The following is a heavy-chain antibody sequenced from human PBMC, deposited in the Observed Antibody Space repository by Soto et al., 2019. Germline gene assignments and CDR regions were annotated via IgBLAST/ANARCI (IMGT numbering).Heavy chain of an antibody. CDR3: ARDGQSLAPYALDV. Sequence: QVQVVECGGGVVQPGRSLRLSCTASGFTFSGHAMHWVRQPPGKGLEWVAQIWYDGSNKYYADSVKGRFTISRDNSKNTLYVQMDSLRVEDTAVYYCARDGQSLAPYALDVWGQGTSVTVSS. J-gene: IGHJ6*02. CDR1: GFTFSGHA. D-gene: IGHD6-19*01. CDR2: IWYDGSNK. V-gene: IGHV3-33*01.